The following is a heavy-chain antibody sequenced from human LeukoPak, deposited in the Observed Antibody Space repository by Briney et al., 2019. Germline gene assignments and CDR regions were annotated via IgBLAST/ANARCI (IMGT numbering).Heavy chain of an antibody. Sequence: GGSLRLSCAASGFTFSSYSMNWVRQAPGKGLEWVSGISWNSGSIGYADSVKGRFTISRDNAKNSLYLQMNSLRAEDTALYYCAKDLHPYYYDSSGYDYWGQGTLVTVSS. V-gene: IGHV3-9*01. D-gene: IGHD3-22*01. CDR2: ISWNSGSI. J-gene: IGHJ4*02. CDR1: GFTFSSYS. CDR3: AKDLHPYYYDSSGYDY.